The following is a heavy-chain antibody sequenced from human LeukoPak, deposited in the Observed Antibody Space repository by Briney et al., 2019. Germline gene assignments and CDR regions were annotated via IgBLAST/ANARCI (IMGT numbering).Heavy chain of an antibody. D-gene: IGHD3-3*01. CDR3: ARVEPYDFWSGYYNIDY. CDR1: GGTFSSYA. J-gene: IGHJ4*02. Sequence: GASVKVSCKASGGTFSSYAISWVRQAPGQGLEWMGGIIPIFGTANYAQKFQGRVTITADESTSTVYMELSSLRSEDTAVYYCARVEPYDFWSGYYNIDYWGQGTLVTVSS. CDR2: IIPIFGTA. V-gene: IGHV1-69*13.